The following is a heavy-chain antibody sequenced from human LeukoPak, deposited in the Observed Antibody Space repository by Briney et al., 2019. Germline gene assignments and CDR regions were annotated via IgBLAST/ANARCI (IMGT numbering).Heavy chain of an antibody. Sequence: PGRSLRLSCAASGFTFSSYAMHWVRQAPGKGLEWVAVISYDGSNKYYADSVKGRFTISRDNSKNTLYPQMNSLRAEDTAVYYCARIGSGSPLGYWGQGTLVTVSS. D-gene: IGHD3-10*01. CDR2: ISYDGSNK. CDR1: GFTFSSYA. V-gene: IGHV3-30*04. CDR3: ARIGSGSPLGY. J-gene: IGHJ4*02.